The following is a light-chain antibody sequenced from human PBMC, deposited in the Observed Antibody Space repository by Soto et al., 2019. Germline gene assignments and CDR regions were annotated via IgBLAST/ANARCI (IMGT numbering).Light chain of an antibody. CDR3: QQSNSIPYT. CDR2: DAS. Sequence: DIQMTQSPPSLSASVGDRITVTCRASQSVTSFLNWYQQKPGRDPKLLISDASRLQSGVPSRFSGSGSVTDFTLTISSLQPEDFATYYCQQSNSIPYTFGQGTKLEIK. V-gene: IGKV1-39*01. CDR1: QSVTSF. J-gene: IGKJ2*01.